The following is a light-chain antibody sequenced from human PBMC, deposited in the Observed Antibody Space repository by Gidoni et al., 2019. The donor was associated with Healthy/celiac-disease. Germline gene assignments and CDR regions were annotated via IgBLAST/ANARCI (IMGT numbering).Light chain of an antibody. J-gene: IGLJ2*01. V-gene: IGLV3-19*01. Sequence: SSELTQDPAVSVALGQTVSITCQGDSLRSYYESWYQQKQGPAPVLVIYGKNNRPSGIPDRFSGSSSGNTASLTITGAQAEDEADYYCNSRDSSGNHVVFGGGTKLTVL. CDR3: NSRDSSGNHVV. CDR2: GKN. CDR1: SLRSYY.